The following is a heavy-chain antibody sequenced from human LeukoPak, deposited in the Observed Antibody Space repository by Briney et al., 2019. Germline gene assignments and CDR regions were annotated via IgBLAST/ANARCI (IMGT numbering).Heavy chain of an antibody. V-gene: IGHV4-34*01. D-gene: IGHD5-12*01. J-gene: IGHJ4*02. Sequence: KPSETLSLTCAVYGRSFSGYYWSWIRQPPGKGLEWIGEINHSGSTNYNTSLKSRVTISVDTSKNQFSLKLSSVTAADTAVYYCARLYSGYDSPSYYFDYWGQGTLVTVSS. CDR1: GRSFSGYY. CDR3: ARLYSGYDSPSYYFDY. CDR2: INHSGST.